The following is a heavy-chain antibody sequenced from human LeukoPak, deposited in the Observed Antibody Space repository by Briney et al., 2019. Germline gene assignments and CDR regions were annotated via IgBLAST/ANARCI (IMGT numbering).Heavy chain of an antibody. D-gene: IGHD1-26*01. J-gene: IGHJ6*02. CDR1: GFTFSNAW. Sequence: GGSLRLYCAASGFTFSNAWMSWVGQAPGKGLEWVGRIKSKTDSGTTDYAAPVKGRFTISRDDSKNTLYLQMNSLKTEDTAVYYCTTALSGSYYYYGMDVWGQGTTVTVSS. CDR2: IKSKTDSGTT. V-gene: IGHV3-15*01. CDR3: TTALSGSYYYYGMDV.